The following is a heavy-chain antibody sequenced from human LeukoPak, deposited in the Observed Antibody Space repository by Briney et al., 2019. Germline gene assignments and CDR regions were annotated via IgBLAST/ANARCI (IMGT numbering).Heavy chain of an antibody. CDR2: ISYDGSNK. Sequence: GGSLRLSCAASGFTFSSYAMHWVRQAPGKGLEWVSVISYDGSNKYYADSVKGRFTISRDNSKNTLYLQMNSLRAEDTAVYYCARENYGGLNYWGQGTLVTVSS. J-gene: IGHJ4*02. D-gene: IGHD4-17*01. CDR3: ARENYGGLNY. V-gene: IGHV3-30*04. CDR1: GFTFSSYA.